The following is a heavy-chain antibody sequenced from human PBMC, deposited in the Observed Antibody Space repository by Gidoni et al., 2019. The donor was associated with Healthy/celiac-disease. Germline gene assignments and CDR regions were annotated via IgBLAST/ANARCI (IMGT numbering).Heavy chain of an antibody. CDR3: SSSTYDVWSGYFPRIDWFDP. D-gene: IGHD3-3*01. CDR1: GGTFSSHA. CDR2: IIPIFCTA. Sequence: QVQLVQSGAEVKKPGSSVKVSCKASGGTFSSHALSWVRQAPGQGIEWMGGIIPIFCTANYAQKYQGRVTITATESTCTAYMELGSLRSKDTALYYCSSSTYDVWSGYFPRIDWFDPWGQGTLVTVSS. J-gene: IGHJ5*02. V-gene: IGHV1-69*01.